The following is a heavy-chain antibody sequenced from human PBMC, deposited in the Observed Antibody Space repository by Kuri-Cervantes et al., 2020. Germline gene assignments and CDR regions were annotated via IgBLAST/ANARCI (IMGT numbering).Heavy chain of an antibody. J-gene: IGHJ6*03. Sequence: GESLKISCAASGFTFDTYAMTWVRQAPGKGLEWVSAISASGFNTNYADSVKGRFTISRDISKNTLYLQMNSLRAEDTAVYYCAKADSYSSYYMHVWGKGTTVTVSS. CDR1: GFTFDTYA. CDR3: AKADSYSSYYMHV. CDR2: ISASGFNT. V-gene: IGHV3-23*01.